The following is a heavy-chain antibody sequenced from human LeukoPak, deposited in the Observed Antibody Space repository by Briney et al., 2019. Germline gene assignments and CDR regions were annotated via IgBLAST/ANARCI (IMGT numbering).Heavy chain of an antibody. J-gene: IGHJ4*02. Sequence: ASVKVSCKASGYTFTSYGISWVRQAPGQGLEWMGWISAYNGNTNYAQKLQGRVTMTTDTSTSTAYMELRSLRSDDTAVYYCARDLAMVRGVIMNFDYWGQGTLVTVSS. CDR2: ISAYNGNT. CDR1: GYTFTSYG. D-gene: IGHD3-10*01. V-gene: IGHV1-18*01. CDR3: ARDLAMVRGVIMNFDY.